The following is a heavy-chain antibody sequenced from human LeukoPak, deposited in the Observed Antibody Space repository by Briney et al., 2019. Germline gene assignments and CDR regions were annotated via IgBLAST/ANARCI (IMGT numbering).Heavy chain of an antibody. CDR1: GYTFTSYG. V-gene: IGHV1-18*01. CDR3: ARDFLPTWYSSGWYFDY. J-gene: IGHJ4*02. CDR2: ISAYNGNT. Sequence: ASVTVSCKASGYTFTSYGISWVRQAPGQGLEWMGWISAYNGNTNYAQKLQGRVTMTTDTSTSTAYMELRSLRSDDTAVYYCARDFLPTWYSSGWYFDYWGQGTLVTVSS. D-gene: IGHD6-19*01.